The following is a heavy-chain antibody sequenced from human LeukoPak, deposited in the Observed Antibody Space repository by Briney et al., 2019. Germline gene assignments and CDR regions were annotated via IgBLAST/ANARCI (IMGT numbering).Heavy chain of an antibody. CDR2: ISYDGSNK. CDR3: AKGFRI. J-gene: IGHJ4*02. Sequence: PGRSLRLSCAASGFTFSSYGMHWVRQAPGKGLEWVAVISYDGSNKYYADSVKGRFTISRDNSKNTLYLQMNSLRAEDTAVYYCAKGFRIWGQGTLVTVSS. V-gene: IGHV3-30*18. CDR1: GFTFSSYG. D-gene: IGHD3-10*01.